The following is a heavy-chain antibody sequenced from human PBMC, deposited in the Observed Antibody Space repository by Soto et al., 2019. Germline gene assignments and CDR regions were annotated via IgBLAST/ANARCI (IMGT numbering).Heavy chain of an antibody. CDR1: GFTFSSYG. CDR3: AKDKELAFDY. J-gene: IGHJ4*02. CDR2: ISYDGSNK. Sequence: GSLRLSCAASGFTFSSYGMHWVRQAPGKGLEWVAVISYDGSNKYYADSVKGRFTISRDNSKNTLYLQMDSLRAEDTAVYYCAKDKELAFDYWGQGTLVTVSS. D-gene: IGHD1-26*01. V-gene: IGHV3-30*18.